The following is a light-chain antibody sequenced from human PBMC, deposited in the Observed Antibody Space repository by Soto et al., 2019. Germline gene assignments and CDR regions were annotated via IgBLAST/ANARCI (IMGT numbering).Light chain of an antibody. CDR2: RTS. V-gene: IGLV7-43*01. CDR3: VLVYGSACV. Sequence: QTVVTQEPSLTVSPGGTVTLTCAVTTGAVTSDYYPNWFQRRPGQALSTLIYRTSNRHSWTPDRFSGSPLWGKAALTLSGVPPDDEAYYYCVLVYGSACVFGGGTKLTV. CDR1: TGAVTSDYY. J-gene: IGLJ3*02.